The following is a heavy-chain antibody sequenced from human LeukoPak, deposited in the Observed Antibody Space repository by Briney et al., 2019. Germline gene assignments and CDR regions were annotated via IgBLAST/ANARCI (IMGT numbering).Heavy chain of an antibody. J-gene: IGHJ4*02. V-gene: IGHV3-74*01. CDR2: IIQDGSVT. D-gene: IGHD4-17*01. CDR1: GITFSNYY. CDR3: ATGDYRGLGY. Sequence: PGGSLRLSCVTSGITFSNYYMHWVRQVAGEGMVWVSHIIQDGSVTSYADSVKGRFTISRDNAKNTVYLQLNNLRPEDTAVYYCATGDYRGLGYWGRGTLVTVSS.